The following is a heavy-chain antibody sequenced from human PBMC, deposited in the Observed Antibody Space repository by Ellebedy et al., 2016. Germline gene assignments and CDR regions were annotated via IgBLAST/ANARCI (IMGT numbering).Heavy chain of an antibody. CDR3: ATSGLGTTEYVF. J-gene: IGHJ4*02. D-gene: IGHD1-7*01. Sequence: RGSLRLSCAASGFTFDDYAMHWVRQAPGKGLEWVSAISGSGGSTYYADSVKGRFTISRDNSKNTLYLQMNSLRAEDTAVYYCATSGLGTTEYVFWGQGTLVTVSS. CDR1: GFTFDDYA. V-gene: IGHV3-23*01. CDR2: ISGSGGST.